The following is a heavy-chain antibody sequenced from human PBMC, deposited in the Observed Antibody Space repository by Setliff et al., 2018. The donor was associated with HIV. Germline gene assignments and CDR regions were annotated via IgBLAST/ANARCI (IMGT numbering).Heavy chain of an antibody. CDR3: ASRIYYYDSNNFLREEGFDP. J-gene: IGHJ5*02. D-gene: IGHD3-22*01. CDR1: GDFISSSSYY. Sequence: PSETLSLTCTVFGDFISSSSYYWAWIRQPPGKGLEWIGSFYTTGNVYNPSLKSRVTISIDTSKNQFSLNLTSVTAADTAVYYCASRIYYYDSNNFLREEGFDPWGQGTLVTVSS. CDR2: FYTTGNV. V-gene: IGHV4-39*01.